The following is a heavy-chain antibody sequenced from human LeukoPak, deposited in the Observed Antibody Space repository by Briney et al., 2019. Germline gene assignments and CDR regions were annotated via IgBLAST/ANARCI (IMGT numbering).Heavy chain of an antibody. J-gene: IGHJ4*02. Sequence: GASVKVSCKASGYTFTSYGISWVRQAPGQGLEWMGWISAYNGNTNYAQKLQGRVTMTTDTSTSTAYMELRSLRSDDTAVYYCARQVLRYFDWLYPRGTYFDYWGQGTLVTVSS. CDR3: ARQVLRYFDWLYPRGTYFDY. CDR1: GYTFTSYG. CDR2: ISAYNGNT. D-gene: IGHD3-9*01. V-gene: IGHV1-18*01.